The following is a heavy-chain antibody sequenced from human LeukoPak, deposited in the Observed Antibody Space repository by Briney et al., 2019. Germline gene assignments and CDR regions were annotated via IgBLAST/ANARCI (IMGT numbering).Heavy chain of an antibody. CDR3: AREGGYNFVDY. CDR2: IYYSGST. J-gene: IGHJ4*02. CDR1: GGSISSYY. Sequence: SETLSLTCTVSGGSISSYYWSWIRQPPGKGLEWIGYIYYSGSTNYNPSLKSRVTISVDASKNQFSLKLSSVTAADTAVYYCAREGGYNFVDYWGQGTLVTVSS. D-gene: IGHD5-24*01. V-gene: IGHV4-59*01.